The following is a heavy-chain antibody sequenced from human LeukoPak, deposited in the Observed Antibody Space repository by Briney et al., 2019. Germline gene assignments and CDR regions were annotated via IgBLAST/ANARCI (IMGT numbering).Heavy chain of an antibody. V-gene: IGHV4-4*07. CDR2: IYTSGST. D-gene: IGHD1-14*01. CDR1: GGSISNYF. J-gene: IGHJ4*02. CDR3: ARNVYGTFDY. Sequence: PSETLSLTCTVSGGSISNYFWTWFRQPAGKGLEWIGRIYTSGSTDCNPSLKSRVSMSVDTSKNQFSLKLSSVTAADTAVYFCARNVYGTFDYWGQGTLVAVSS.